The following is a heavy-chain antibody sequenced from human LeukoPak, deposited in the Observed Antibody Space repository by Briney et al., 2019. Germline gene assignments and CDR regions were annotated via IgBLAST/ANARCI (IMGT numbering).Heavy chain of an antibody. CDR3: ARLTADGRLYFVD. CDR2: LYNTGNT. V-gene: IGHV3-53*01. Sequence: PGGSLRLSCAASGFTVNSNYLSWVRQAPGKGLEWVSTLYNTGNTYYANSVKGRFSISRDNSKNTLFLQMDSLRAEGTAVYYCARLTADGRLYFVDWGPGTLVTVSS. J-gene: IGHJ4*02. CDR1: GFTVNSNY. D-gene: IGHD6-13*01.